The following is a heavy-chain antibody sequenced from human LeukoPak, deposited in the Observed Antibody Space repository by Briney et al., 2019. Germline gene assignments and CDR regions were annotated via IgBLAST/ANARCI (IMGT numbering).Heavy chain of an antibody. Sequence: PGGSLRLSCAASGFTFSDYYMSWIRQAPGKGLEWVSYISSSGSTIYYADSVKGRFTISRDNAKNSLYLQMNSLRAEDTAVYYCARAAGYCSGGSCYSIIPPFDYWGQGTLVTVSS. D-gene: IGHD2-15*01. CDR1: GFTFSDYY. V-gene: IGHV3-11*01. CDR2: ISSSGSTI. CDR3: ARAAGYCSGGSCYSIIPPFDY. J-gene: IGHJ4*02.